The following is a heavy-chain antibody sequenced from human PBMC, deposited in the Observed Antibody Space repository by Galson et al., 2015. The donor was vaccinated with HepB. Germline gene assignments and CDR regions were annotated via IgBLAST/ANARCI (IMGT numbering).Heavy chain of an antibody. D-gene: IGHD6-6*01. Sequence: SVKVSCKASGYIFIAYYIHWVRQAPGQGLDWMGWINPKSGGTEYAQKFQGSVNMTRDTSISTAYMDLSRLTSDDTAVYYCTRGLSGSPSLIDYWGQGSLVTVSS. V-gene: IGHV1-2*02. CDR2: INPKSGGT. J-gene: IGHJ4*02. CDR1: GYIFIAYY. CDR3: TRGLSGSPSLIDY.